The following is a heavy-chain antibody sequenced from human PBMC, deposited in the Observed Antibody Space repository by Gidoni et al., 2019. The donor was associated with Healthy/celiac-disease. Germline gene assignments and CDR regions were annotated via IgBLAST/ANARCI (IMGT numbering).Heavy chain of an antibody. J-gene: IGHJ4*02. CDR2: FDPEDGET. CDR3: ATGDTAMVTLDY. CDR1: GYTLTELS. D-gene: IGHD5-18*01. V-gene: IGHV1-24*01. Sequence: SVKVYCKVSGYTLTELSMHWVRQAPGKGLEWMGGFDPEDGETIYAQKFQGRVTMTEDTSTDTAYMELSSLRSEDTAVYYCATGDTAMVTLDYWGQGTLVTVSS.